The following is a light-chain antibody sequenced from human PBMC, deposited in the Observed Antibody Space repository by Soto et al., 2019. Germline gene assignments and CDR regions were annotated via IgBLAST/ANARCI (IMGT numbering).Light chain of an antibody. CDR3: QHYNSYSEA. Sequence: GARVTITCRASQTIKYWLAWYQQKPGTAPKLLIYATSNLESGVSARFGGSGSGTEFTLTISSLQPDDFATYYCQHYNSYSEAFGQGTKVDIK. CDR1: QTIKYW. J-gene: IGKJ1*01. CDR2: ATS. V-gene: IGKV1-5*03.